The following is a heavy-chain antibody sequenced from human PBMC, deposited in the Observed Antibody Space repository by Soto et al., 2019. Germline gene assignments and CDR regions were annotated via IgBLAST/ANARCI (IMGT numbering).Heavy chain of an antibody. CDR1: GGSISSGGYY. Sequence: SETLSLTCTVSGGSISSGGYYWSWIRQHPGKGLEWIGYIYYSGSTYYNPSLKSRVTISVDTSKNQFSLKLSSVTAADTAVYYCARGAAARSYYYYYYMDVWGKGTTVTVSS. V-gene: IGHV4-31*03. D-gene: IGHD6-6*01. CDR3: ARGAAARSYYYYYYMDV. J-gene: IGHJ6*03. CDR2: IYYSGST.